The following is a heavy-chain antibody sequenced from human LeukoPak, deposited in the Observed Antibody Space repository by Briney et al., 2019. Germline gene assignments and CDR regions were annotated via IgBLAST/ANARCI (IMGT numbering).Heavy chain of an antibody. CDR1: GFTFSSFA. CDR3: AKSFCGGDCYGIDH. J-gene: IGHJ4*02. D-gene: IGHD2-21*02. Sequence: GGSLRLPCAASGFTFSSFAMHWVRQAPDKGLEWVTFIRYDGNKKYYADSVTGRFTISRDNSKNTLNLQMNSLRADDTAVYYCAKSFCGGDCYGIDHWGQGTLVTVSS. V-gene: IGHV3-30*02. CDR2: IRYDGNKK.